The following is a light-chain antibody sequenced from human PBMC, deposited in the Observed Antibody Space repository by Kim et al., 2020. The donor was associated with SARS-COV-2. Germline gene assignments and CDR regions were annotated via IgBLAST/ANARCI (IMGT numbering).Light chain of an antibody. J-gene: IGLJ3*02. Sequence: QSALTQPASVSGSPGQSITISCTGTSSDVGGYNYVSWYQHHPGKAPKLMIYDVSKRPSGVSNRFSGSKSGNTASLTISGLQAEDEADYYCSSYTSSSTWVFGGGTKVTVL. CDR1: SSDVGGYNY. V-gene: IGLV2-14*03. CDR2: DVS. CDR3: SSYTSSSTWV.